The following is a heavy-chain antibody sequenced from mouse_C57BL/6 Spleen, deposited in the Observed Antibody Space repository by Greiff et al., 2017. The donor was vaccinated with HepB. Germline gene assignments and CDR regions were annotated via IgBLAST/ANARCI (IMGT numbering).Heavy chain of an antibody. D-gene: IGHD4-1*02. CDR2: IHPNSGST. V-gene: IGHV1-64*01. CDR1: GYTFTSYW. CDR3: ARATGTYFDV. Sequence: VQLQQSGAELVKPGASVKLSCKASGYTFTSYWMHWVKQRPGQGLEWIGMIHPNSGSTNYNEKFKSKATLTVDKSSSTAYMQLSSLTSEDSAVYYCARATGTYFDVWGTGTTVTVSS. J-gene: IGHJ1*03.